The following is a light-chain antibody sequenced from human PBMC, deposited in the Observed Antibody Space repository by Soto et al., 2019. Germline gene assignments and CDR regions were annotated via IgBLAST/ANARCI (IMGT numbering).Light chain of an antibody. Sequence: DIKMTQSPASLAASLGDRITISCRASQTISNYLNWYHQKPGEAPKILIYGASTLQSGVPSSVSGSGSATEFTLSISSLQPEDFGTYYCQQSYNVPFTFGPGTKVDVK. CDR1: QTISNY. J-gene: IGKJ3*01. CDR2: GAS. V-gene: IGKV1-39*01. CDR3: QQSYNVPFT.